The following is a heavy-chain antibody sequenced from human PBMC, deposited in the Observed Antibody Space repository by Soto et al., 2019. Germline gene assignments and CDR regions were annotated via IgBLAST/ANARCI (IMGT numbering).Heavy chain of an antibody. Sequence: PGGSLRLSCAASGFTFSRYGIDWVRQAPGKGLEWVSYISSSSSTIYYADSVKGRFTISRDNAKNSLYLQMNSLRAEDTAVYYCARASRESGYDFPNWFDPWGQGTLVTVSS. CDR3: ARASRESGYDFPNWFDP. CDR1: GFTFSRYG. J-gene: IGHJ5*02. CDR2: ISSSSSTI. D-gene: IGHD5-12*01. V-gene: IGHV3-48*01.